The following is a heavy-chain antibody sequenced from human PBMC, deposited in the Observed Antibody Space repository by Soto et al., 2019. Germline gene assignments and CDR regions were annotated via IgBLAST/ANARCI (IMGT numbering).Heavy chain of an antibody. CDR1: GGSVISGSYY. CDR2: IYYSGST. CDR3: ARATYYYYGMGV. V-gene: IGHV4-61*01. J-gene: IGHJ6*02. D-gene: IGHD1-26*01. Sequence: SETLSLTCPVSGGSVISGSYYCSCVRQPPGKGLEWIAYIYYSGSTNYNPSLKSRVTISVDRSKNQFSLKLNSVTAADTAVYYCARATYYYYGMGVWGQGTTVTVSS.